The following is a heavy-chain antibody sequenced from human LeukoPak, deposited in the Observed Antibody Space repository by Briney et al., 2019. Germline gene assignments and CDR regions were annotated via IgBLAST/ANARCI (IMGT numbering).Heavy chain of an antibody. Sequence: GGSLRLSCAASGFTFSSYGMYWVRQAPGKGLEWVAVISSDESERYYADSVKRRFTISRDNSKNTLYLQMNTLRPEDTAVYYCVKTGTSYFGRNNWFDPWGQGTLVTVSS. D-gene: IGHD3-10*01. V-gene: IGHV3-30*18. CDR1: GFTFSSYG. CDR3: VKTGTSYFGRNNWFDP. CDR2: ISSDESER. J-gene: IGHJ5*02.